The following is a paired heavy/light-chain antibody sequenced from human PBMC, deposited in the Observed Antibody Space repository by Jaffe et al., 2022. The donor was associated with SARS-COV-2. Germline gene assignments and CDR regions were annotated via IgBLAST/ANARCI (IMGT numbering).Light chain of an antibody. V-gene: IGKV3-20*01. CDR2: DAS. CDR1: QSIGSNT. CDR3: QHYSNSLWT. Sequence: EIVLTQSPGTLSMSPGERATLSCRASQSIGSNTLAWYQQKPGQAPRLLIYDASSRPTGIPDRFSGSGSGTDFTLIISRLEPEDFAIYYCQHYSNSLWTFGQGTKVET. J-gene: IGKJ1*01.
Heavy chain of an antibody. Sequence: EVQLAESGGGLVQPGGSLRLSCAASGFTFNTYAMSWVRQAPGKGLEWVSAISNNGGTPYYTASVKGRFTISRDNSRHTVYLQMNSLRADDTAVYYCARESPYSNSFIASRLYYFDYWGQGALVTVSS. CDR3: ARESPYSNSFIASRLYYFDY. V-gene: IGHV3-23*04. J-gene: IGHJ4*02. D-gene: IGHD2-21*01. CDR1: GFTFNTYA. CDR2: ISNNGGTP.